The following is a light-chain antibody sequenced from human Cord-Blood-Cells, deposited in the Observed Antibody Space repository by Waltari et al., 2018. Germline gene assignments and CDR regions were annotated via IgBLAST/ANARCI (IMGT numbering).Light chain of an antibody. J-gene: IGKJ4*02. V-gene: IGKV3-11*01. Sequence: EIVLTQSPATLSLSPGERATLSCRASQSVSSYLAWYQQKPGQAPRLLIYDASNRATVIPARLNGSGSGTDCALTISSLDPEDFAVYYCQQRRNLLTFGGGTKVEIK. CDR3: QQRRNLLT. CDR1: QSVSSY. CDR2: DAS.